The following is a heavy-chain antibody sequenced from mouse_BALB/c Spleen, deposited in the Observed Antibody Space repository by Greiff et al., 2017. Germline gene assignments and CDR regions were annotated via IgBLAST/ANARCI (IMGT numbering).Heavy chain of an antibody. CDR2: ISYDGSN. CDR1: GYSITSGYY. J-gene: IGHJ3*01. D-gene: IGHD1-1*01. V-gene: IGHV3-6*02. Sequence: VQLKESGPGLVKPSQSLSLTCSVTGYSITSGYYWNWIRQFPGNKLEWMGYISYDGSNNYNPSLKNRISITRDTSKNQFFLKLNSVTTEDTATYYCAREVMQDNLLGVTTDAYWGQGTLVTVSA. CDR3: AREVMQDNLLGVTTDAY.